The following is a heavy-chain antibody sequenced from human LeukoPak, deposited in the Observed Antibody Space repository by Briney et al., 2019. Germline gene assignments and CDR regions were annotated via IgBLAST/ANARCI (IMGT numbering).Heavy chain of an antibody. CDR3: AKGGGWLYYFDY. CDR2: ISGDRTT. V-gene: IGHV3-23*01. D-gene: IGHD2-15*01. Sequence: GGSLRLSYAASGFTFSGFAMNWVRQAPGKGLEWVSAISGDRTTYYADSVKGRFTISRDNSKNTLYLQMNSLRAEDTAVYYCAKGGGWLYYFDYWGQGTLVTVSS. CDR1: GFTFSGFA. J-gene: IGHJ4*02.